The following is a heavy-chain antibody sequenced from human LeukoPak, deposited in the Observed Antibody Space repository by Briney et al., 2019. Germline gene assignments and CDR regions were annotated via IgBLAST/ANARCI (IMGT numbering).Heavy chain of an antibody. CDR1: GGSISSGSYY. J-gene: IGHJ4*02. Sequence: SQTLSLTCTVSGGSISSGSYYWSWIRQPAGKGLEWIGRIYTSGSTNYNPSLKSRVTRSVDTAKNQFSLKLSSVTAADTAVYYCARVPAKNQNTIFGVVTRYYFDYWGQGTLVTVSS. CDR2: IYTSGST. V-gene: IGHV4-61*02. D-gene: IGHD3-3*01. CDR3: ARVPAKNQNTIFGVVTRYYFDY.